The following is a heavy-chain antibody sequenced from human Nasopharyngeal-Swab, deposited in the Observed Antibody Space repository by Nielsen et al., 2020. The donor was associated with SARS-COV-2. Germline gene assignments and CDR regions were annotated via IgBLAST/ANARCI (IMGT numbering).Heavy chain of an antibody. J-gene: IGHJ4*02. V-gene: IGHV3-23*01. D-gene: IGHD3-10*01. Sequence: GESLKISCAASGFTFSNYAMSWVRQAPGKGLEWVSGITASGDNTYNADSVKGRFTITRDNYKNMLYLHMISLRADDTAVYYCAKAYSYGSGSSYATFDSWGQGTLVTVSS. CDR2: ITASGDNT. CDR3: AKAYSYGSGSSYATFDS. CDR1: GFTFSNYA.